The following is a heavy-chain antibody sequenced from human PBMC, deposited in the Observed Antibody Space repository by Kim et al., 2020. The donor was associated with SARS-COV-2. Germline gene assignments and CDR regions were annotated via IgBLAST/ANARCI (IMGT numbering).Heavy chain of an antibody. CDR1: GGSFSGYY. CDR3: ARESVDTAMVTGNLY. D-gene: IGHD5-18*01. Sequence: SETLSLTCAVYGGSFSGYYWSWIRQPPGKGLEWIGEINHSGSTNYNPSLKSRVTISVDTSKNQFSLKLSSVTAADTAVYYCARESVDTAMVTGNLYWGQGTLVTVSS. V-gene: IGHV4-34*01. J-gene: IGHJ4*02. CDR2: INHSGST.